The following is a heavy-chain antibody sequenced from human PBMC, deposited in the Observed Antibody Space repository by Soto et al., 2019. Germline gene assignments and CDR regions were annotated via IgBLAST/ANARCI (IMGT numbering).Heavy chain of an antibody. V-gene: IGHV3-23*01. D-gene: IGHD3-22*01. Sequence: PGGSLRLSCAASGFTLSNFAMSWVRQAPGKGLEWVAVISDRGGSTDYAASVKGRFTISRDNSNNTVYLQMNNLRAEGTAVYYYARDEYYYASSGYYRFDQWGQGTLVTVSS. CDR3: ARDEYYYASSGYYRFDQ. J-gene: IGHJ4*02. CDR1: GFTLSNFA. CDR2: ISDRGGST.